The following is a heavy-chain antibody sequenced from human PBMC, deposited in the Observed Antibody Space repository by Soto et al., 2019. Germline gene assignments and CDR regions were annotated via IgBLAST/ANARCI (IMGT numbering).Heavy chain of an antibody. CDR2: ISYDGSNK. V-gene: IGHV3-30*18. Sequence: QVQLVESGGGVVQPGRSLRLSCAASGFTLSSYGMHWVRQAPGKGLEWVAVISYDGSNKYYADSVKGRFTISRDNSKNTLYLQMNSLRAEDTAVYYCAKDAGGKARQLSSDHFDYWGQGTLVTVSS. D-gene: IGHD6-25*01. CDR1: GFTLSSYG. J-gene: IGHJ4*02. CDR3: AKDAGGKARQLSSDHFDY.